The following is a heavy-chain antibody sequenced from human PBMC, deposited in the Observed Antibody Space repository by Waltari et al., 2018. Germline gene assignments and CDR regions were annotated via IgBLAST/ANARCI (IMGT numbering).Heavy chain of an antibody. V-gene: IGHV4-34*01. CDR1: GGSCSGYY. Sequence: QVQLQQWGAGLLKPSETLSLTCAVYGGSCSGYYWSWLRQPPGRGLEWIGEINHSGSTNYNPSLKSRVTISVDTSKNQFSLKLSSVTAADTAVYYCARWWGTIFGVVKASFDYWGQGTLVTVSS. D-gene: IGHD3-3*01. CDR3: ARWWGTIFGVVKASFDY. J-gene: IGHJ4*02. CDR2: INHSGST.